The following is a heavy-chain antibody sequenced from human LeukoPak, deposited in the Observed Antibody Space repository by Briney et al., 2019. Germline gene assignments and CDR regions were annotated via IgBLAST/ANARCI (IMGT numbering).Heavy chain of an antibody. CDR3: AKTIVVVVATDAFDI. Sequence: GGSLRLSCAASGFTFSSYGMHWVRQAPGKGLEWVAVISYDGSNKYYADSVKGRFTISRDNSKNTLYLQMNSLRAEDTAVYYCAKTIVVVVATDAFDIWGQGTMVTVSS. CDR1: GFTFSSYG. J-gene: IGHJ3*02. V-gene: IGHV3-30*18. D-gene: IGHD2-15*01. CDR2: ISYDGSNK.